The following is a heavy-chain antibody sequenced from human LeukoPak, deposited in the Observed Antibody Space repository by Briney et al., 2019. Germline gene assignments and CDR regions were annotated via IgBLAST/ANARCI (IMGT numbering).Heavy chain of an antibody. D-gene: IGHD6-19*01. CDR2: INIDGRTT. CDR1: GFTFTNYW. CDR3: ARSNSSGWYDY. Sequence: PGGSLRLSCVASGFTFTNYWMHWVRYPPGRGLLWVSRINIDGRTTTYADSVKGRFTIPRDNAKNTLYLQMNSLRAEDTAVYYCARSNSSGWYDYWGQGTLVTVSS. J-gene: IGHJ4*02. V-gene: IGHV3-74*01.